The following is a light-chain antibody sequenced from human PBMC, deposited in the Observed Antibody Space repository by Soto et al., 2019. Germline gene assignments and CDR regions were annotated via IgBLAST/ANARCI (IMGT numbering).Light chain of an antibody. CDR2: ETS. V-gene: IGKV3-11*01. J-gene: IGKJ2*01. CDR1: QSVDTM. CDR3: QVRSDWPPFKYT. Sequence: EIVLTQSPATLSLSAGERVTLSCRSSQSVDTMVAWYQQQVGRTPRLLIYETSSRATGVPARFSGSWSGTDFTLTISRLEPEDFAIYFCQVRSDWPPFKYTFGQGTKLEVK.